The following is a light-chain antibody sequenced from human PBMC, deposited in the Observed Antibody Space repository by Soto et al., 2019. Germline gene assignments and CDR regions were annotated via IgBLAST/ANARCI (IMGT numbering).Light chain of an antibody. CDR1: SSNIGSNY. CDR2: RNN. V-gene: IGLV1-47*01. Sequence: VLTQPPSASGTPGQRVTISCSGSSSNIGSNYVYWYQQLPGTAPKLLIYRNNQRPSGVPDRFSGSKSGTSASLAISGLRSEDEADYYCAAWDDSLSGRVFGTGTKVTVL. J-gene: IGLJ1*01. CDR3: AAWDDSLSGRV.